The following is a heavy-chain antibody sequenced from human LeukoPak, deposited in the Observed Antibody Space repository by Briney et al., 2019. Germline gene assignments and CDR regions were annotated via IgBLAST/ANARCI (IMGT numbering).Heavy chain of an antibody. CDR1: GGSFSGYY. D-gene: IGHD2-15*01. Sequence: PSETLSLTCAVYGGSFSGYYWSWIRQPPGKGLEWIGEINHSGSTNYNPSLKSRVTISVDTSKNQFSLKLSSVTAADTAVYYCARLKRGYSNYCYYYMDAWGKGATVTISS. J-gene: IGHJ6*03. V-gene: IGHV4-34*01. CDR2: INHSGST. CDR3: ARLKRGYSNYCYYYMDA.